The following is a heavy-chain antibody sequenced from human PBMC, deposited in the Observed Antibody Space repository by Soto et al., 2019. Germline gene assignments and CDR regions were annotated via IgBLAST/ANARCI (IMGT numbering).Heavy chain of an antibody. CDR1: GGSISSYY. J-gene: IGHJ4*02. V-gene: IGHV4-59*08. D-gene: IGHD2-15*01. CDR3: ARGYCSGGSRYSRFFDY. Sequence: PSETLSLTCTVSGGSISSYYWSWIRQPPGKGLEWIGYIYYSGSTNYNPSLMSRVTISVDTSKNQFSLKLSSVTAADTAVYYCARGYCSGGSRYSRFFDYWGQGTLVTVPQ. CDR2: IYYSGST.